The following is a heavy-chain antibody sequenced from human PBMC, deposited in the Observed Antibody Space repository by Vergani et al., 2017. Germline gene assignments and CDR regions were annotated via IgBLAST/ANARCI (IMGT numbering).Heavy chain of an antibody. CDR3: ARGPSVVDRYYYXMDV. J-gene: IGHJ6*03. Sequence: QVQLVQSGAEVKKPGASVKVSCKASGYTFTSYDINWVRQATGQGLEWMGWMNPNSGNTGYAQKFQGRVTMTRTTSISTAYMELSSLRSEDTAVYYCARGPSVVDRYYYXMDVWGKGTTVTVSS. D-gene: IGHD2-15*01. CDR2: MNPNSGNT. CDR1: GYTFTSYD. V-gene: IGHV1-8*01.